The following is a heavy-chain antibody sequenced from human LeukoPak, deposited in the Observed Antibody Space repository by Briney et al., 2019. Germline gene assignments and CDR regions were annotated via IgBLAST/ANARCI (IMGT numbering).Heavy chain of an antibody. D-gene: IGHD3-10*01. Sequence: GGSLRLSCVASGFTFSSYWMSWVRQAPGKGLEWVANIKQDGSEKYYVDSVKGRFTISRDNAKNSLYLQMNSLRAEDTAVYYCVRDLGSGSYYSQFDYWGQGTLVTVSS. CDR3: VRDLGSGSYYSQFDY. CDR2: IKQDGSEK. J-gene: IGHJ4*02. CDR1: GFTFSSYW. V-gene: IGHV3-7*03.